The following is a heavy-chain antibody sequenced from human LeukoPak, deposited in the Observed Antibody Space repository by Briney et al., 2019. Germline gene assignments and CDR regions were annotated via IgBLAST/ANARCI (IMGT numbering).Heavy chain of an antibody. D-gene: IGHD3-22*01. CDR3: ARDGYDSSVYLFDY. V-gene: IGHV3-74*01. CDR2: INSDGSST. Sequence: PGGSLRLSCAASGFTFSSYWMHWVRQAPGKGLVWVSRINSDGSSTSYADSVKGRFTISRDNAKNTLYLQMNSLRAEDTAVYYWARDGYDSSVYLFDYWGRGTLVPVSS. J-gene: IGHJ4*02. CDR1: GFTFSSYW.